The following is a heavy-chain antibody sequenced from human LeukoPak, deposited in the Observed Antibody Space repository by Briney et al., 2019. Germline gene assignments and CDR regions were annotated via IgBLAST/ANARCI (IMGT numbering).Heavy chain of an antibody. J-gene: IGHJ4*02. Sequence: PSETLSLTCAVYGGSFSGYYWSWIRQAPGKGLEWVSYISSSSSTMYYADSVKGRFTISRDNAKNSLYLQMNSLRAEDTAVYYCARAWSSSWGQGTLVTVSS. CDR2: ISSSSSTM. CDR1: GGSFSGYY. D-gene: IGHD6-6*01. V-gene: IGHV3-11*04. CDR3: ARAWSSS.